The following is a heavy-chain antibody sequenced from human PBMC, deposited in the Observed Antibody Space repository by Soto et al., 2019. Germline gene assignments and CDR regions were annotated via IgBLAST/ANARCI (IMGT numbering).Heavy chain of an antibody. V-gene: IGHV3-30-3*01. J-gene: IGHJ6*02. CDR2: ISYEGSNT. D-gene: IGHD1-1*01. CDR1: GFTFDTYG. Sequence: GGSLRLSCVASGFTFDTYGIHWVRQAPGKGLQWVALISYEGSNTYYADSVRGRSTISRDNSKNALYLRMNTLRPEDTGVYYCARVTPGNNLYYFSGLDFWGQGTSVTSP. CDR3: ARVTPGNNLYYFSGLDF.